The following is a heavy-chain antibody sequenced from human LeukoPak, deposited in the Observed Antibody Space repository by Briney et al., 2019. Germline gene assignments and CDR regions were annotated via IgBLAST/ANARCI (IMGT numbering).Heavy chain of an antibody. V-gene: IGHV3-66*02. Sequence: GGSLRLSCAASGFTISRNYMNWVRQTPGKGLEWVSVIYSGGSTYYADSVKGRFTISRDNSKNTLYLQMDSLRTEDTAVYYCARAAAGSNYSGQGTLVTVSS. CDR3: ARAAAGSNY. J-gene: IGHJ4*02. D-gene: IGHD2-2*01. CDR2: IYSGGST. CDR1: GFTISRNY.